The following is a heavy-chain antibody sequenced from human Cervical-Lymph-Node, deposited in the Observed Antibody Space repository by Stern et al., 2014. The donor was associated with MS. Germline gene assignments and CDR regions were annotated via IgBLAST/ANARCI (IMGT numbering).Heavy chain of an antibody. D-gene: IGHD1-1*01. Sequence: VQLVQSGAEVKKPGESLKISCKGSGYTFTNNWIAWVRQMPGKGLEWMGIIYPDDSDIRYSPSLQGQVTISADKYLSNAYPQWSSLKAAASPVYYWARPPPRRKWDDPNYGMDVWGQGTTVTVSS. CDR2: IYPDDSDI. CDR1: GYTFTNNW. CDR3: ARPPPRRKWDDPNYGMDV. J-gene: IGHJ6*02. V-gene: IGHV5-51*03.